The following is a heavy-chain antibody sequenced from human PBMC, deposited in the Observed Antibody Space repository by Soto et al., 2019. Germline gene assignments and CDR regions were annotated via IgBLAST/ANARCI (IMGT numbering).Heavy chain of an antibody. CDR2: ISAYSGST. J-gene: IGHJ4*02. Sequence: ASVKVSCKASGYTFTTYGISWVRQAPGQGLEWMGWISAYSGSTKFAQKLQGRVTMTTDTSTTTAYMELRSLTSDDTAVYYCARXFSKSSSWPYYFDYWGQGTLVTVSS. CDR1: GYTFTTYG. V-gene: IGHV1-18*01. D-gene: IGHD6-13*01. CDR3: ARXFSKSSSWPYYFDY.